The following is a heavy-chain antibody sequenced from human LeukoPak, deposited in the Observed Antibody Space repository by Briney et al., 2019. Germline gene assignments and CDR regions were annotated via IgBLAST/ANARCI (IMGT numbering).Heavy chain of an antibody. CDR3: AQRLSWLDP. J-gene: IGHJ5*02. CDR2: IIPILGIP. Sequence: GASVKVSCKASGGTCNNSAISWVRQAPGQGLEWMGRIIPILGIPNYTQKFQGRVTITADTSTSTAFMELSGLRSEDTAVYYCAQRLSWLDPWGQGTLVTVSS. V-gene: IGHV1-69*10. D-gene: IGHD6-25*01. CDR1: GGTCNNSA.